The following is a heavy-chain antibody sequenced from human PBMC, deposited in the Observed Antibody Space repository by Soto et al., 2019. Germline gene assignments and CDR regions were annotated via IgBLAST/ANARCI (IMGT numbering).Heavy chain of an antibody. J-gene: IGHJ3*02. CDR2: IDPSDSYT. CDR1: GYSFTSYW. Sequence: WESLKISCKGSGYSFTSYWISWVRQMPGKGLEWMGRIDPSDSYTNYSPSFQGHVTISADKSISTAYLQWSSLKASDTAMYYCARRPNYYDSSGYGAFDIWGQGTMVTVSS. V-gene: IGHV5-10-1*01. CDR3: ARRPNYYDSSGYGAFDI. D-gene: IGHD3-22*01.